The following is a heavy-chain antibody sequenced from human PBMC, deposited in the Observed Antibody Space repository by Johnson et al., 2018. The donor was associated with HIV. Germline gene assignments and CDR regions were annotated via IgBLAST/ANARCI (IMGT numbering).Heavy chain of an antibody. V-gene: IGHV3-7*02. J-gene: IGHJ3*02. D-gene: IGHD3-10*01. CDR3: ARGEGRGAFDI. CDR1: GFTFSSYW. Sequence: VQLVESGGGLVQPGGSLRLSCAASGFTFSSYWMSWVRQAPGKGLEWVANIKQDGSEKYYVDSVKGRFTISRDNSKNTMSLQMNSLRTEDTAVYYCARGEGRGAFDIWGQGTMVTVSS. CDR2: IKQDGSEK.